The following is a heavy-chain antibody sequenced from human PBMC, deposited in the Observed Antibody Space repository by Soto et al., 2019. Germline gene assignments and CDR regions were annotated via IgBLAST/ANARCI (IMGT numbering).Heavy chain of an antibody. V-gene: IGHV4-59*08. D-gene: IGHD4-17*01. CDR3: ARHDYGDYDGLSVDY. CDR2: IYYSGST. J-gene: IGHJ4*02. Sequence: PSETLSLTCTVSGGSISSYYWSWIRQPPGKGLEWIGYIYYSGSTNYNPSLKSRVTISVDTSKNQFSLKLSSVTAADTAVYYCARHDYGDYDGLSVDYWGQGTLVTVSS. CDR1: GGSISSYY.